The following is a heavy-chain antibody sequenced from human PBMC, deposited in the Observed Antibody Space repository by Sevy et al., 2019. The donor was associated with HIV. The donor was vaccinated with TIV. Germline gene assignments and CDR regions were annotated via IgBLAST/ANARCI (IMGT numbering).Heavy chain of an antibody. D-gene: IGHD1-26*01. J-gene: IGHJ4*02. CDR1: GGSITSLY. Sequence: SETLSLTCTVSGGSITSLYWNWIRQPPGKGLGWIANIYYNGHINYNPSLKSRVTLSLDTSKNQFSLLLSSVTAADTAMYYCAGENAWGRGYSWGQGTLVTVSS. V-gene: IGHV4-59*08. CDR3: AGENAWGRGYS. CDR2: IYYNGHI.